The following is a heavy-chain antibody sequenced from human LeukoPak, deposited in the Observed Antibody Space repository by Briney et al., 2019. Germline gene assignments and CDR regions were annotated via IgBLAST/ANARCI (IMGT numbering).Heavy chain of an antibody. Sequence: ASVKVSCKASGYTFTGYYMHWVRQAPGQGLEWMGWINANSGGTNYAQKFQGRVTMTRDTSISTAYMELSRLRSDDTAVYYCARDPRGYYYDSSGYPLDYWGQGTLVTVSS. J-gene: IGHJ4*02. V-gene: IGHV1-2*02. D-gene: IGHD3-22*01. CDR1: GYTFTGYY. CDR3: ARDPRGYYYDSSGYPLDY. CDR2: INANSGGT.